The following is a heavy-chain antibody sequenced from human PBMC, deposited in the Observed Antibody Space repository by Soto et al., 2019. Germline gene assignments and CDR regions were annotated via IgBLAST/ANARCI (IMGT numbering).Heavy chain of an antibody. Sequence: SETLSLTCSVSGSSINRSGYYWVWIRQPPGKGLEWIGSMFYGESTYYNPSLKSRVTVSVDTSKNQFSLNLRSVTAADTAVYYCARLPSRHLVDYWGQGTLVTVSS. J-gene: IGHJ4*02. CDR3: ARLPSRHLVDY. CDR1: GSSINRSGYY. V-gene: IGHV4-39*01. CDR2: MFYGEST. D-gene: IGHD3-3*02.